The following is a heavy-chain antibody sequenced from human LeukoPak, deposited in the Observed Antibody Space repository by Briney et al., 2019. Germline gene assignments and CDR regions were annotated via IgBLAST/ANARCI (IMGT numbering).Heavy chain of an antibody. J-gene: IGHJ4*02. CDR2: MNPNSGNT. CDR1: GYTFTSYD. Sequence: ASVKVSCKASGYTFTSYDINWVRQATGQGREWMGWMNPNSGNTGYAQKFQGRVTITRNTSISTAYMELSSLRSEDTAVYYCARGDTDYGDYCFDYWGQGTLVTVSS. V-gene: IGHV1-8*03. CDR3: ARGDTDYGDYCFDY. D-gene: IGHD4-17*01.